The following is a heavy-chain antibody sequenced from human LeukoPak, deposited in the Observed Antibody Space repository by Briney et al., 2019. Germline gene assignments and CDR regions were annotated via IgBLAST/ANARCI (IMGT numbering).Heavy chain of an antibody. CDR1: GFTFKSYG. Sequence: GGSLRLSCAASGFTFKSYGMTWVRQVPGKGLEWVSSITGAGSSTKYADSVNGRFTISRGNSKNTVSLQMTGLRAEDTAVYYCARKVAVAMDLDYWGQGTLVTVSS. D-gene: IGHD5-18*01. J-gene: IGHJ4*02. V-gene: IGHV3-23*01. CDR2: ITGAGSST. CDR3: ARKVAVAMDLDY.